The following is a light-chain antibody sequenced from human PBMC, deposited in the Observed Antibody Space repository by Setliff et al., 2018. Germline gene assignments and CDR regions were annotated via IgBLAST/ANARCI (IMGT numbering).Light chain of an antibody. CDR1: SSDIGAYKF. J-gene: IGLJ1*01. V-gene: IGLV2-8*01. CDR3: SSYAASDNPYV. CDR2: EVT. Sequence: QSALTQPPSASGSPGQSLTISCTGTSSDIGAYKFVSWYQQHPGKAPRLIIYEVTQRPSGVPDRFSGSKPGNTASLTVSGLQAEDEADYYCSSYAASDNPYVFGTGTKVTVL.